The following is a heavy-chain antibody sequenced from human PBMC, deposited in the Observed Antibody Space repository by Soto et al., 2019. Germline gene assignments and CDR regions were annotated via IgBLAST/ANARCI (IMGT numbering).Heavy chain of an antibody. CDR3: ASVISGWYWLDD. V-gene: IGHV1-3*01. J-gene: IGHJ4*02. CDR2: INAGNGNT. CDR1: GYTFTSYA. Sequence: ASVKVSCKASGYTFTSYAMHWVRQAPGQRLEWMGWINAGNGNTKYSQKFQGRVTITRDTSASTAYMELSSLRSEDTAVYYCASVISGWYWLDDWGPGTLVNLSS. D-gene: IGHD6-19*01.